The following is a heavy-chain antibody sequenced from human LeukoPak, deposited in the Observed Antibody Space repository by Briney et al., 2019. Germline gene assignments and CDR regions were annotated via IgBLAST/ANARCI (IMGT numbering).Heavy chain of an antibody. CDR3: AKRHGDYFDY. J-gene: IGHJ4*02. Sequence: PGGSLRLSCAASGFPFSSYAMSWVRQPPGKGLECVSTISDSFRITDDADSVKGRFTISRDNSKNTLYSQMNTLRAEDTAVYYCAKRHGDYFDYWGQGTLATVSS. V-gene: IGHV3-23*01. CDR2: ISDSFRIT. D-gene: IGHD4-17*01. CDR1: GFPFSSYA.